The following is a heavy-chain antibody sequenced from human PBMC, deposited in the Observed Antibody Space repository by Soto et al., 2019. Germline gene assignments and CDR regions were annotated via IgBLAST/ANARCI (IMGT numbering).Heavy chain of an antibody. CDR1: GCTFSSYA. CDR3: ARVVPQNFYYYYGMDV. V-gene: IGHV1-69*13. Sequence: SVNVSCKASGCTFSSYAISCVRQAPGQGLEWMGGIIPIFGTANYAQKFQGRVTITADESTSTAYMELSSLRSEDTAVYYCARVVPQNFYYYYGMDVWGQGTTVTVSS. CDR2: IIPIFGTA. D-gene: IGHD6-6*01. J-gene: IGHJ6*02.